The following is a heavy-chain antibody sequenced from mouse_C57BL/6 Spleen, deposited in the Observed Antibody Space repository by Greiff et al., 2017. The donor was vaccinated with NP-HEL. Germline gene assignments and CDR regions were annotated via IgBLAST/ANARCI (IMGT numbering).Heavy chain of an antibody. J-gene: IGHJ3*01. CDR1: GFTFSNYW. Sequence: EVMLVESGGGLVQPGGSMKLSCVASGFTFSNYWMNWVRQSPEKGLEWVAQIRLKSDNYATHYAESVKGRFTISRDDSKSSVYLQMNNLRAEDTGIYYCTAYYYGLFAYWGQGTLVTVSA. V-gene: IGHV6-3*01. CDR2: IRLKSDNYAT. D-gene: IGHD1-1*01. CDR3: TAYYYGLFAY.